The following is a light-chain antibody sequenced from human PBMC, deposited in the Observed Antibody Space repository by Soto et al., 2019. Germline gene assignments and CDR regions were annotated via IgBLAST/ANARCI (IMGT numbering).Light chain of an antibody. J-gene: IGKJ1*01. CDR1: QSVSSTY. CDR2: GAS. CDR3: QQYGSSTWT. V-gene: IGKV3-20*01. Sequence: EIVLTQSPGTLSLSPGERATLSCRASQSVSSTYLAWYRQKPGQAPRLLIYGASSRATGIPDRFSGSGSGTDFTLTSSRLEPEDFAVYYCQQYGSSTWTFGQGTKVE.